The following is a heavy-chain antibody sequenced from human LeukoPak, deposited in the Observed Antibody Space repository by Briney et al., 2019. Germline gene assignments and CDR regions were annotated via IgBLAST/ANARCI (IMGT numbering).Heavy chain of an antibody. CDR2: ISGYNDKT. D-gene: IGHD4-17*01. CDR3: ARDYGDYGYFDY. V-gene: IGHV1-18*01. Sequence: GASVKVSCKASGYTFTTYGISWVRQAPGQGLEWVGWISGYNDKTNYAQNFQGRVTMTTDTSTSTAYLELRSLRYDDTAVYYCARDYGDYGYFDYWGQGTLVTVSS. CDR1: GYTFTTYG. J-gene: IGHJ4*02.